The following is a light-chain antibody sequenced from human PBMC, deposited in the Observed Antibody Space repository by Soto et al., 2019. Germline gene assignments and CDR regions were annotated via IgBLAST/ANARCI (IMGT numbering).Light chain of an antibody. V-gene: IGKV3-11*01. CDR2: DAS. CDR1: QTVGKY. Sequence: DIVLTQSPATLSLSPGDRVTLSCRASQTVGKYLSWYQHSPGQGPRLLVYDASNRATGVPARFSGSGSETDFTLTISSLEPEDFAVYYCQQRVNWPLTFGGGAKVEIK. CDR3: QQRVNWPLT. J-gene: IGKJ4*01.